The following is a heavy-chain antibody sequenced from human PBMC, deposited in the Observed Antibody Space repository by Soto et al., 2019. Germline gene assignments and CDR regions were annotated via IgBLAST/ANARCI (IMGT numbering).Heavy chain of an antibody. CDR3: ARDGDCSSTSFLAAAGFDY. CDR2: IWYDGSNK. CDR1: GFTFSSYG. V-gene: IGHV3-33*08. D-gene: IGHD2-2*01. Sequence: GGSLRLSCAASGFTFSSYGMHWVRQAPGKGLEWVAVIWYDGSNKYYADSVKGRFTISRDNSKNTLYLQMNSLRAEDTAVYYCARDGDCSSTSFLAAAGFDYWGRGTLVTVSS. J-gene: IGHJ4*02.